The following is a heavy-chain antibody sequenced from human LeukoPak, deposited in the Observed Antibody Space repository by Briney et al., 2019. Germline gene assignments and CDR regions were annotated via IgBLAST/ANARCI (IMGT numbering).Heavy chain of an antibody. D-gene: IGHD3-10*01. V-gene: IGHV4-59*01. J-gene: IGHJ4*02. CDR1: GGSITSYY. CDR3: ARVLRCYGSGSYQGDYYFDY. CDR2: IYYSGRT. Sequence: KPSETLSLTCTVSGGSITSYYWSWIRQPPGKGLEWIGYIYYSGRTNYNPSLKSRVTISVDTSENQFSLKLSSVTAADTAVYYCARVLRCYGSGSYQGDYYFDYWGQGTLVTVSS.